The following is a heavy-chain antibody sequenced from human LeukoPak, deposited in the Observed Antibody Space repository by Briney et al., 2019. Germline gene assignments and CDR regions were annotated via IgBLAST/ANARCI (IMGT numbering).Heavy chain of an antibody. Sequence: GGSLRLSCAASGFTFSNYWVSWVRQAPGKGLEWVANIKQDGSEKYYVDSVKGRFTISRDNAKNSLYLQMNSLRAEDTALYYCAKDMTDSSGLDYWGQGTLVTVSS. J-gene: IGHJ4*02. CDR2: IKQDGSEK. CDR1: GFTFSNYW. V-gene: IGHV3-7*03. CDR3: AKDMTDSSGLDY. D-gene: IGHD6-19*01.